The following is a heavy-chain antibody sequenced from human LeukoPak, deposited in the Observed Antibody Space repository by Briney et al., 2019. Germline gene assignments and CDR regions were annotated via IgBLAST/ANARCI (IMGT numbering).Heavy chain of an antibody. CDR3: ASGSSYGDTLDY. V-gene: IGHV1-69*06. Sequence: SVKVSCKASGGTFSSYAISWVRQAPGQGLEWMGRIIPMFATANYAQKFQGRVTITADKSTSTAYMGLSSLRSEDTAVYYCASGSSYGDTLDYWGQGTLVTVSS. CDR2: IIPMFATA. D-gene: IGHD4-17*01. CDR1: GGTFSSYA. J-gene: IGHJ4*02.